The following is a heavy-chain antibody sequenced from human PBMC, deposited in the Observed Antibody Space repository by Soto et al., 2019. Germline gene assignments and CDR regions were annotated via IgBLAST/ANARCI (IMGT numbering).Heavy chain of an antibody. J-gene: IGHJ6*02. Sequence: GSLRLSCAASGFTFSDYYMSWIRQAPGKGLEWVSYISSSGSTIYYADSVKGRFTISRDNAKNSLYLQMNSLRAGDTAVYYCARAQNYYDSSGLYYYYYGMDVWGQGTTVTVSS. D-gene: IGHD3-22*01. CDR3: ARAQNYYDSSGLYYYYYGMDV. V-gene: IGHV3-11*01. CDR2: ISSSGSTI. CDR1: GFTFSDYY.